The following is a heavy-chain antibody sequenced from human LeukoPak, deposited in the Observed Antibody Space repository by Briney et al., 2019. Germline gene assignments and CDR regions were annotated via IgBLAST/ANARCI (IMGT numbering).Heavy chain of an antibody. Sequence: GGSLRLSCAASGFTFSSYWMHWVRQAPGKGLVWVSRINSDGSSTIYADSVKGRFTISRDNAKNTLYLQMNSLRAEDTAVYYCARVSYDFWSGYLDYWGQGTLVTVSS. CDR3: ARVSYDFWSGYLDY. V-gene: IGHV3-74*01. CDR2: INSDGSST. D-gene: IGHD3-3*01. J-gene: IGHJ4*02. CDR1: GFTFSSYW.